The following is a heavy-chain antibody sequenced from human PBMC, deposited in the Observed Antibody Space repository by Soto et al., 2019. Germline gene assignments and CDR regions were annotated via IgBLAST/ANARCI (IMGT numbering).Heavy chain of an antibody. Sequence: VTLKESGPVLVKATETLTLTCNISGFSLTTGRMGVSWIRQPPGKALEWVALIFSNNERSYSTSLQSRLSISDDTSTSQVVLTMTNVYPVDTATYFCARLVADSSWYHYGLDVWGQVTTVTVS. J-gene: IGHJ6*02. CDR1: GFSLTTGRMG. CDR3: ARLVADSSWYHYGLDV. V-gene: IGHV2-26*03. D-gene: IGHD6-13*01. CDR2: IFSNNER.